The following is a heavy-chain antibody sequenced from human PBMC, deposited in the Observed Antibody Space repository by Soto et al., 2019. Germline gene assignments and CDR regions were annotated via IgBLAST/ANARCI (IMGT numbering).Heavy chain of an antibody. J-gene: IGHJ5*01. CDR1: GDSVSTNSAT. D-gene: IGHD2-8*01. CDR3: ARLIGNSWLDS. CDR2: TYYRPTWSY. V-gene: IGHV6-1*01. Sequence: QVQLQQSGPGLVKPSQTLSLTCAISGDSVSTNSATWDWIRQAPSRGLEWLGRTYYRPTWSYDYAVSVQGRITINPDTSNNQLSLHLNSVTPDDTAVYYCARLIGNSWLDSWGQGTLVTVSS.